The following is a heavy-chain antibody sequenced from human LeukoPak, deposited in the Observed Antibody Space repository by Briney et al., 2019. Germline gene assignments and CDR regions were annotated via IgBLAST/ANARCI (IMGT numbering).Heavy chain of an antibody. D-gene: IGHD1-26*01. Sequence: GASVKVSRKASGGTFSSYAISWVRQAPGQGLEWMGWISGYNGNTNYAQKVQGRVTMTTDTSSSTAYMELRSLKYDDTAVYYCARGRSIVGATECDYWGQGTLVTVSS. V-gene: IGHV1-18*01. CDR2: ISGYNGNT. J-gene: IGHJ4*02. CDR1: GGTFSSYA. CDR3: ARGRSIVGATECDY.